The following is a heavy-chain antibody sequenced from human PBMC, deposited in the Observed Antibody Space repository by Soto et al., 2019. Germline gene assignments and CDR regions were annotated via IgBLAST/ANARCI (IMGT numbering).Heavy chain of an antibody. CDR3: ATNFY. D-gene: IGHD7-27*01. CDR1: GFTFDDYA. Sequence: EVQLVESGGGLVQPGRSLRLSCAASGFTFDDYAMHWVRQAPGKGLEWVSGISWNSGSIGYADSVNGRFTISRDNAKNSLYLQMNGLRAEDTGLYYRATNFYWGQGTLVTVSS. V-gene: IGHV3-9*01. CDR2: ISWNSGSI. J-gene: IGHJ4*02.